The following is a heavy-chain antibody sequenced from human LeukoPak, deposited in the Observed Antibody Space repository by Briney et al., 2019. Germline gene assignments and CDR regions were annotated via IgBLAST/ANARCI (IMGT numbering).Heavy chain of an antibody. J-gene: IGHJ4*02. CDR1: GGSISSYY. Sequence: PSETLSLTCTVSGGSISSYYWSWIRQPAGKGLEWIGRIYTSGSTNYNPSLKGRVTMSVDTSKNQFSLKLSSVTAADTAVCYCARAGYSSGWYYFDYWGQGTLVTVSS. D-gene: IGHD6-19*01. CDR2: IYTSGST. CDR3: ARAGYSSGWYYFDY. V-gene: IGHV4-4*07.